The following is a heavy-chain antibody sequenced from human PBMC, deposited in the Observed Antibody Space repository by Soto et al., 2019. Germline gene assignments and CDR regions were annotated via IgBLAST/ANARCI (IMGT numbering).Heavy chain of an antibody. Sequence: EVQLVESGGRLVQPGGSLRLSCAASGFSFNTYWMHWVRQAPGKGPVWVSRINSDGSVTDYAGSVKGRFTISRDNAKNTLSLQMNSLGAEDTAVYYCASAMTSVVATTKRDYWGQGTLVTVSS. D-gene: IGHD1-26*01. V-gene: IGHV3-74*01. J-gene: IGHJ4*02. CDR3: ASAMTSVVATTKRDY. CDR1: GFSFNTYW. CDR2: INSDGSVT.